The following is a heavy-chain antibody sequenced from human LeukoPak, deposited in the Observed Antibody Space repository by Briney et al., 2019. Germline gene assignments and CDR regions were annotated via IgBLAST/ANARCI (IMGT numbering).Heavy chain of an antibody. D-gene: IGHD3-16*02. V-gene: IGHV1-69*02. CDR3: AGAFTFGGVIGSDFDY. CDR2: IIPILGIA. Sequence: SVKVSCKASGYTFTGYYMHWVRQAPGQGLEWMGRIIPILGIANYAQKFQGRVTITADKSTSTAYMELSSLRSEDTAVYYCAGAFTFGGVIGSDFDYWGQGTLVTVSS. J-gene: IGHJ4*02. CDR1: GYTFTGYY.